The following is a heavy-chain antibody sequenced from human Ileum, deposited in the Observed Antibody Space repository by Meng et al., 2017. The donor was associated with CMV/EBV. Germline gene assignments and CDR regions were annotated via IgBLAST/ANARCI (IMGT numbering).Heavy chain of an antibody. CDR3: ARTPGRMLDY. Sequence: GGSMRLSCAVSGFTFSSSWMTWVRQAPGRGLEWVANINQDGTIEQYVDSVKGRFTVSRDNAKNSLFLQMNSLRAEDTAVYYCARTPGRMLDYWGRGTLVTVSS. D-gene: IGHD2-15*01. CDR1: GFTFSSSW. J-gene: IGHJ4*02. V-gene: IGHV3-7*01. CDR2: INQDGTIE.